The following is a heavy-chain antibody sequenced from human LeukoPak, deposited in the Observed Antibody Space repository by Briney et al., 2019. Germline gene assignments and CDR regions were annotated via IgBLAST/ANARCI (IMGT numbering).Heavy chain of an antibody. CDR3: ARVTLRYYFDY. CDR1: GFTFSNYA. V-gene: IGHV3-66*01. D-gene: IGHD3-10*01. CDR2: IYSGDTT. Sequence: GGSLRLSCAASGFTFSNYAMSWVRQAPGKGLEWVPVIYSGDTTYYADSVKGRFTISRDDSKNTLYLQMNSVRAEDTAVYYCARVTLRYYFDYWGQGTLVTVSS. J-gene: IGHJ4*02.